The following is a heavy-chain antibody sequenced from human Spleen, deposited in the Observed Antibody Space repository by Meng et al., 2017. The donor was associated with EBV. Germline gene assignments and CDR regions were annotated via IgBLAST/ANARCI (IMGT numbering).Heavy chain of an antibody. J-gene: IGHJ4*02. D-gene: IGHD4-17*01. Sequence: GGVLVNPLVSLAHSCAASGIYFISFTMNWVRQEPGKGLQWVASISSNSTYIYNADSVKSRFTISRDNTNNSLYLQMHSLRAEDTAVYYCARGLTVTNPSDYWGQGTLVTVSS. CDR3: ARGLTVTNPSDY. CDR2: ISSNSTYI. CDR1: GIYFISFT. V-gene: IGHV3-21*04.